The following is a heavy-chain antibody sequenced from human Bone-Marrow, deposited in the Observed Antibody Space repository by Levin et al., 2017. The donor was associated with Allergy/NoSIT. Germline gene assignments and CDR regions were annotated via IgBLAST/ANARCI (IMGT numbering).Heavy chain of an antibody. J-gene: IGHJ4*02. CDR1: GFTFRHYA. D-gene: IGHD3-22*01. V-gene: IGHV3-23*01. Sequence: GGSLRLSCAASGFTFRHYAMNWVRQAPGRGLEWVSTLSDSGSDTYYADSVKGRFTISRDNSKNTLYLQMNSLRVEDTAIYFCTKSADADYYSGKNSWGQGTLVIVSS. CDR3: TKSADADYYSGKNS. CDR2: LSDSGSDT.